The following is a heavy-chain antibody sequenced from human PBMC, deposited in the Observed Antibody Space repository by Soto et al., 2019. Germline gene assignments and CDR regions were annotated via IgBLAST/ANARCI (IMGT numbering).Heavy chain of an antibody. CDR3: GRVYGSSYYNADLIDS. CDR2: MNAATGYT. J-gene: IGHJ5*01. Sequence: QFQLVQSGAEVKKPGASVTVLCKVSGHTSKKYTIHWWRQAPGQRLERIGRMNAATGYTTYSENFHNGVSLKGDTSVNTVSMENSVQRKEDTANNVCGRVYGSSYYNADLIDSWGQGTLVSVSS. V-gene: IGHV1-3*01. CDR1: GHTSKKYT. D-gene: IGHD3-22*01.